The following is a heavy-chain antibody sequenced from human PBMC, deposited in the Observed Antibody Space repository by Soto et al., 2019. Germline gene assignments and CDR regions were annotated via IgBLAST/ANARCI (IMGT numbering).Heavy chain of an antibody. J-gene: IGHJ4*02. CDR3: ARSDRLIVVPNARDMYYFDY. V-gene: IGHV1-69*13. D-gene: IGHD3-22*01. CDR2: IIPIFGTA. CDR1: GGTFSSYA. Sequence: GASVKVSCKASGGTFSSYAISWVRQAPGQGLEWMGGIIPIFGTANYAQKFQGRVTITADESTSTAYMELSSLRSEDTAVYYCARSDRLIVVPNARDMYYFDYWGQGTLVTVSS.